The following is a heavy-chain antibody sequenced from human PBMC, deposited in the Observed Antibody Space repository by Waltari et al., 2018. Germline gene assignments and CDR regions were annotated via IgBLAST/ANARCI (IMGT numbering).Heavy chain of an antibody. J-gene: IGHJ4*02. CDR2: IRSKTFGGTT. Sequence: EVQLVESGGALVQPGQSLRLSCTTSGFIFGDYGVGWVRQVPGKGLEWIIFIRSKTFGGTTEYAPSVRGRFSMSRDDSKSIAYLQMNSLEAEDTAVYYCARGRTVPNAKYYFDYWGQ. CDR1: GFIFGDYG. V-gene: IGHV3-49*04. D-gene: IGHD2-8*01. CDR3: ARGRTVPNAKYYFDY.